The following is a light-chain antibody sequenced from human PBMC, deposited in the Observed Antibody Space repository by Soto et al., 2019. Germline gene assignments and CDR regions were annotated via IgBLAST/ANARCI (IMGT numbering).Light chain of an antibody. CDR3: QSYDSSLSGPVV. J-gene: IGLJ2*01. CDR1: SSNIGAGYD. V-gene: IGLV1-40*01. Sequence: QAVVTQPPSVSGAPGQRVTISCTGSSSNIGAGYDVHWYQQLPGTALKLLIYGNSNRPSGVPDRFSGSKSGTSASLAITGLQAEDEADYYCQSYDSSLSGPVVFGGGTQLTVL. CDR2: GNS.